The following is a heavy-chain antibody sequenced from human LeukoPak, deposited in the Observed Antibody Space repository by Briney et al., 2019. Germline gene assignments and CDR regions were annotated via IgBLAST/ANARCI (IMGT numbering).Heavy chain of an antibody. D-gene: IGHD3-10*01. Sequence: GGSLRLSCAASGFIFSDAYMSWVRQAPGKGLEWVGRIKSKTDAGTTDYAAPVKGRFTISRDDSKNTLYLQMNSMKTEDTALYYCLLYTRGWFETNFWGQGTLVTASS. V-gene: IGHV3-15*01. CDR1: GFIFSDAY. CDR3: LLYTRGWFETNF. J-gene: IGHJ4*02. CDR2: IKSKTDAGTT.